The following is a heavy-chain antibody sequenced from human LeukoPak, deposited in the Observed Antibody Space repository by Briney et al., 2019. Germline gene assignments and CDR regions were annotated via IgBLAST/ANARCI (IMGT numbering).Heavy chain of an antibody. V-gene: IGHV3-48*03. J-gene: IGHJ4*02. CDR3: AGGLDYVPFTFDY. CDR1: GFTFSSYE. CDR2: ITSSGSTI. Sequence: GGSLRLSCAASGFTFSSYEMNWVPPAPGEGLERVLYITSSGSTIYYADSVKGRFTLSSDNAKNSLYLQMISLRAEDTADYYCAGGLDYVPFTFDYWGQGTLVTVSS. D-gene: IGHD4-17*01.